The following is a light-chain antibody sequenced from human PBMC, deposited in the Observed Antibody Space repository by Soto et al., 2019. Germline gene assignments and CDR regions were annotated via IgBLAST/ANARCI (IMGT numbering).Light chain of an antibody. CDR1: SSDVGGYNY. V-gene: IGLV2-14*01. CDR2: DVS. J-gene: IGLJ1*01. CDR3: SSYTSSSTLV. Sequence: QSALTQPPSVSGSPGQSITISCTGTSSDVGGYNYVSWYQQHPGKAPKLMIYDVSNRPSGVSNRFSGSKSGNTASLTISGLQAEDEADYYCSSYTSSSTLVFGTGTKVTVL.